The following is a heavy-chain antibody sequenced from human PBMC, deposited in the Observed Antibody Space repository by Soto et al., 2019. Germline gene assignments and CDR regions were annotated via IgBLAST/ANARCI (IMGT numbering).Heavy chain of an antibody. Sequence: ASVKVSCKASGYTFTSYGISWVRQAPGQGLEWMGWISAYNGNTNYAQKLQGRVTMTTDTSTSTAYMELRSLRSDDTAVYYCARDVFDYGEDLDPHRTDYWGQGTLVTVSS. CDR3: ARDVFDYGEDLDPHRTDY. J-gene: IGHJ4*02. CDR2: ISAYNGNT. D-gene: IGHD4-17*01. CDR1: GYTFTSYG. V-gene: IGHV1-18*01.